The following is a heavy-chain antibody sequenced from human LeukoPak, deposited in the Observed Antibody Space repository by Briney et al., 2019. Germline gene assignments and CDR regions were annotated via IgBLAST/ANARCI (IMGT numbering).Heavy chain of an antibody. CDR1: GLIFSNAW. D-gene: IGHD6-25*01. V-gene: IGHV4-34*01. CDR3: ARAGAVAATGRFDY. J-gene: IGHJ4*02. CDR2: INHSGST. Sequence: PGGSLRLSCATSGLIFSNAWMTWVRQPPGKGLEWIGEINHSGSTNYNPSLKSRVTISVDTSKNQFSLKLSSVTAADTAVYYCARAGAVAATGRFDYWGQGTLVTVSS.